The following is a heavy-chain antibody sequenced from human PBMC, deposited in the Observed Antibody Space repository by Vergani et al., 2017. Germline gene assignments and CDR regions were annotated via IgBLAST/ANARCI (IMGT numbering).Heavy chain of an antibody. V-gene: IGHV4-39*01. J-gene: IGHJ4*02. CDR3: ARRTTMVRGVLEIARYYFDD. D-gene: IGHD3-10*01. CDR2: LYYSGST. Sequence: QLQLQESGPGLVKPSETLSLTCTVSGGSISSNSYYWVCIRQRPGKGLEWIGILYYSGSTYYNPSLKRSVPISVETSKTKFSLKLSSVTAADTAVYSCARRTTMVRGVLEIARYYFDDWGQGTLVTLYS. CDR1: GGSISSNSYY.